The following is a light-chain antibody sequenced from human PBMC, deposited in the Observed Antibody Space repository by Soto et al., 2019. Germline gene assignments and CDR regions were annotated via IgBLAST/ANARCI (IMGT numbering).Light chain of an antibody. CDR1: SSNIGGNS. V-gene: IGLV1-51*01. Sequence: QSVLTQPPSVSAAPGQRVTISCSGSSSNIGGNSVSWYQQLPGTAPKLLIYDDDKRPSGIPDRFSGSKSGTSATLGITGFQTGDEADYYCSFYTSTYTFVFGTGTKVTVL. CDR3: SFYTSTYTFV. CDR2: DDD. J-gene: IGLJ1*01.